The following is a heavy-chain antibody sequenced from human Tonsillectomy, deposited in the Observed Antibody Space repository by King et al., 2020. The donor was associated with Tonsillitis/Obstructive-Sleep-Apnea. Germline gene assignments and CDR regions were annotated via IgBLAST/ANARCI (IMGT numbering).Heavy chain of an antibody. Sequence: VQLVESGAEVKKPGASVKVSCKASGYTFTSYGISWVRQAPGQGLEWMGWISAYNGNTNYAQKLQGRVTMTTDTSTSTAYMELRSLRSDDPAVYYCARDCSSTSCYYTISDYWGQGTLVTVSS. V-gene: IGHV1-18*01. CDR1: GYTFTSYG. CDR3: ARDCSSTSCYYTISDY. CDR2: ISAYNGNT. D-gene: IGHD2-2*01. J-gene: IGHJ4*02.